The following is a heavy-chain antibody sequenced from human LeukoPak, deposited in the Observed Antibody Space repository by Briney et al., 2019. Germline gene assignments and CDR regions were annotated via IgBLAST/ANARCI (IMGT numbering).Heavy chain of an antibody. CDR3: ARHRPILADFDY. Sequence: SETLFLTCSVSGGSISSRSYYWGWIRQPPGKGLEWIGSVYTSEYTYYSSALKGRVNISVDTPNKQFSLKLNSVTAADTAVYYCARHRPILADFDYWGQGILVIVSS. V-gene: IGHV4-39*01. CDR1: GGSISSRSYY. J-gene: IGHJ4*02. CDR2: VYTSEYT.